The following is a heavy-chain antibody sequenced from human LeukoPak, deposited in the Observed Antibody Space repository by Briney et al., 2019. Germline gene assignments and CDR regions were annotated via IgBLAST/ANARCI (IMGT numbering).Heavy chain of an antibody. Sequence: SETLSLTCTVSVGSVRRHYWSCIPQPPEKGLEGIGYFYYSGSTNYNPSLKSRVTISVDTSKNQFSLKLSSVTAADTAVYYCARDRNDFWSGNLRGVFDCWGQGTLVTVSS. CDR1: VGSVRRHY. D-gene: IGHD3-3*01. CDR3: ARDRNDFWSGNLRGVFDC. J-gene: IGHJ4*02. V-gene: IGHV4-59*02. CDR2: FYYSGST.